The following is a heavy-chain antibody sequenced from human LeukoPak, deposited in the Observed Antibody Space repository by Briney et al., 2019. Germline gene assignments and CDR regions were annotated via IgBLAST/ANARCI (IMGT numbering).Heavy chain of an antibody. CDR3: ARLGTTRTTVTTTPA. D-gene: IGHD4-17*01. CDR1: GFTFSSYS. CDR2: ISSSSSTI. V-gene: IGHV3-48*02. Sequence: SGGSLRLSCAASGFTFSSYSMNWVRQAPGKGLEWVSYISSSSSTIYYADSVKGRFTISRDNAKNSLYLQMNSLRDEDTAVYYCARLGTTRTTVTTTPAWGQGTLVTVSS. J-gene: IGHJ4*02.